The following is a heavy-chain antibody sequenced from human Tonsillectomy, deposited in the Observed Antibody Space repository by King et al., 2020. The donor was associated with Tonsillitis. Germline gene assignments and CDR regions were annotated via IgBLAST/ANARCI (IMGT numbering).Heavy chain of an antibody. CDR3: ARDRQGFSSSGFDH. V-gene: IGHV3-33*01. D-gene: IGHD6-6*01. CDR1: EFSFSNYG. Sequence: VQLVESGGGVVQPGRSLTLSCSASEFSFSNYGMHWVRQAPGKGLEWVAVIWYDGGNKYYADSAKGRFTISRDSSKKMLYLQMNSLRGEDTAVYYCARDRQGFSSSGFDHWGQGTLVTVSS. CDR2: IWYDGGNK. J-gene: IGHJ4*02.